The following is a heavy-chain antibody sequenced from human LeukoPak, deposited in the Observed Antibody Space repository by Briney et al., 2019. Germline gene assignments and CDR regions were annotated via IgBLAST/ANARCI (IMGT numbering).Heavy chain of an antibody. CDR1: GFTFSSYG. D-gene: IGHD5-18*01. J-gene: IGHJ4*02. Sequence: PGGSLRLSCAASGFTFSSYGMPWVRQAPGKGLEWVAFIRYDGSNKYYADSVKGRFTISRDNSKNTLYLQMNSLRAEDTAVYYCAKDPSPWYSYGSCPDYWGQGTLVTVSS. V-gene: IGHV3-30*02. CDR2: IRYDGSNK. CDR3: AKDPSPWYSYGSCPDY.